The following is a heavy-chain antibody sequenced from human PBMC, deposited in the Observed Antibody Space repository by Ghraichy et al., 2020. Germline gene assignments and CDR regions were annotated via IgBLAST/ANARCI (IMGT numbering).Heavy chain of an antibody. CDR3: ARGGYSGGSHGFYYYYGMDV. D-gene: IGHD2-15*01. J-gene: IGHJ6*02. V-gene: IGHV1-2*04. CDR2: INPNSGGT. Sequence: ASVKVSCKASGYTFTGYYMHWVRQAPGQGLEWMGWINPNSGGTNYAQKFQGWVTMTRDTSISTAYMELSRLRSDDTAVYYCARGGYSGGSHGFYYYYGMDVWGQGTTVTVSS. CDR1: GYTFTGYY.